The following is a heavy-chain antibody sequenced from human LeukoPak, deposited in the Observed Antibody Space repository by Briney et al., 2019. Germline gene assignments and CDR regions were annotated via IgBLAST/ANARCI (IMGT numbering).Heavy chain of an antibody. J-gene: IGHJ4*02. V-gene: IGHV6-1*01. CDR1: GDSVSSNRAT. CDR2: TYFRSKWYN. CDR3: ARGRGDIDFDY. Sequence: SQTLSLTCAISGDSVSSNRATWTWIRQSPSRGLEWLGRTYFRSKWYNDYAVSVISRITINPDTSKNQFSLQLNSVTPEDTAVYYCARGRGDIDFDYWGQGTLVTVSS.